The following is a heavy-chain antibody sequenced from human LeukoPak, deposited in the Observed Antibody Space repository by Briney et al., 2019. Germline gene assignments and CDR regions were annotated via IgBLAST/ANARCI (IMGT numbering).Heavy chain of an antibody. CDR2: IWYDGSNK. J-gene: IGHJ3*02. D-gene: IGHD2-15*01. V-gene: IGHV3-33*01. Sequence: GRSLRLSCAASGFTFSSYGMHWVRQAPGKGLEWVAVIWYDGSNKYYADSVKGRFTISRDNSKNTLYLQMNSLRAEDTAVYYCARGCSGGSCYSDAFDIWGQGTMVIVSS. CDR1: GFTFSSYG. CDR3: ARGCSGGSCYSDAFDI.